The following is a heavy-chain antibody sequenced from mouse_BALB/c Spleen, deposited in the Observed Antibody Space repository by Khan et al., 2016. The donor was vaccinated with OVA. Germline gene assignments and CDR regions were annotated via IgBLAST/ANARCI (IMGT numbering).Heavy chain of an antibody. V-gene: IGHV1S132*01. D-gene: IGHD2-3*01. CDR2: IYPGTNST. CDR1: GYIFTSYW. Sequence: VELVESGAELVRPGASVKLSCKTSGYIFTSYWIHWVKQRSGQGLEWIARIYPGTNSTYYNEKFKGKATLTADKSSSTAYMQLSSLKSEDSAVYFFARDGPDGAWFVYWGQGTLVTVSA. J-gene: IGHJ3*01. CDR3: ARDGPDGAWFVY.